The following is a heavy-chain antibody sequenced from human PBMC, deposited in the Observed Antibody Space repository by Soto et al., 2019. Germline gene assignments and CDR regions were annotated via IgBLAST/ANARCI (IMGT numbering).Heavy chain of an antibody. CDR3: AREGALLFGGHSDYDSTRDV. D-gene: IGHD2-21*02. CDR2: IYYSGTTT. Sequence: SETLSLTCTVSVGSINHYYCTWTRQPPGKGLEWMGYIYYSGTTTNYNPSLKSRVTISIDTSKNQFSLKLSSVTAADTACYYCAREGALLFGGHSDYDSTRDVPGQGTTVTLPS. V-gene: IGHV4-59*12. CDR1: VGSINHYY. J-gene: IGHJ6*02.